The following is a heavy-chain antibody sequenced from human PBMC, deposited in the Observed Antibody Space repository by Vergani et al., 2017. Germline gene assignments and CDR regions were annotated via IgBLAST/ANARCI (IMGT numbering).Heavy chain of an antibody. D-gene: IGHD2-8*02. CDR2: IDEYGNRA. J-gene: IGHJ5*01. V-gene: IGHV3-74*03. CDR3: VRTEYCTGIACNTRFDS. Sequence: EVQLVESGGGSVQSGGSLRLSCVASGVSFNTYWMHWVRQVPGKGLMWVARIDEYGNRATYGDFETGRFTISRDNAKNTVFLQMNNLRADDAGVYYCVRTEYCTGIACNTRFDSWGQGALVTVS. CDR1: GVSFNTYW.